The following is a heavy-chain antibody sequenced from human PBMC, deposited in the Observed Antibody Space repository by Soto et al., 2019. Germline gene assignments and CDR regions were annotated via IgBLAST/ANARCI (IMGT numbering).Heavy chain of an antibody. Sequence: SESLSLTCAVYGGCLCVYYLSWICQPPGKGLEWIGEINHSGSTNYNPSLKSRVTISVDTSKNQFSLKLSSVTAADTAVYYCAGGRRYSGYEVAYLGQGTLVTVS. CDR3: AGGRRYSGYEVAY. D-gene: IGHD5-12*01. CDR1: GGCLCVYY. J-gene: IGHJ4*02. V-gene: IGHV4-34*01. CDR2: INHSGST.